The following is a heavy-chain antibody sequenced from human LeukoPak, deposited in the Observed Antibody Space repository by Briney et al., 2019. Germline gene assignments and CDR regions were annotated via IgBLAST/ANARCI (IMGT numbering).Heavy chain of an antibody. CDR1: GFTFSSYS. CDR3: VRDRAGGNSVWFDP. CDR2: ISSSSGTI. D-gene: IGHD4-23*01. V-gene: IGHV3-48*02. Sequence: GGSLRLSCAASGFTFSSYSMDWVRQAPGKGLEWISFISSSSGTIYYADSVKGRFTISRGNAKNSLYLQMNSLRDEDTAVYYCVRDRAGGNSVWFDPWGQGTLATVSS. J-gene: IGHJ5*02.